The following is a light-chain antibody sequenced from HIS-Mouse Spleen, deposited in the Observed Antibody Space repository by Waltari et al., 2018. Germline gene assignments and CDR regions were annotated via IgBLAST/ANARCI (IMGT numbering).Light chain of an antibody. CDR3: AAWDDSLSGPV. CDR2: RKD. V-gene: IGLV1-47*01. CDR1: SSTIGAGYD. Sequence: QSVLTQPPSVSGAPGQRVTISCTGSSSTIGAGYDVHWYQQLPGTAPKLLIYRKDQRPSGVPDRFSGSKSGTADSLAISGLRSEDEADYYCAAWDDSLSGPVFGGGTKLTVL. J-gene: IGLJ3*02.